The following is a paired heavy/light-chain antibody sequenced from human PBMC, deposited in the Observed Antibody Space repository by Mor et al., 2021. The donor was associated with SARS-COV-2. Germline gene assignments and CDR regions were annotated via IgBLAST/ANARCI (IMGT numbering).Heavy chain of an antibody. V-gene: IGHV3-9*01. Sequence: EVQLVESGGGLVQPGRSLRLSCAASGFTFDDYAMHWVRQAPGKGLEWVSGISWNSGSIGYADSVKGRFTISRDNAKNSLYLQMNSLRAEDTALYYCAKGAGYCSGGSCYSAWFDPWGQGTLVTVSS. CDR3: AKGAGYCSGGSCYSAWFDP. CDR1: GFTFDDYA. D-gene: IGHD2-15*01. CDR2: ISWNSGSI. J-gene: IGHJ5*02.
Light chain of an antibody. J-gene: IGLJ2*01. V-gene: IGLV2-11*01. CDR1: SSDVGGYNY. CDR3: CSYAGSYKMV. CDR2: DVS. Sequence: QSALTQPRSVSGSPGQSVTISCTGTSSDVGGYNYVSWYQQHPGKAPKLMIYDVSKRPSGVPDRFSGSKSGNTASLTISGLQAEDEADYYCCSYAGSYKMVFGGGTKLTVL.